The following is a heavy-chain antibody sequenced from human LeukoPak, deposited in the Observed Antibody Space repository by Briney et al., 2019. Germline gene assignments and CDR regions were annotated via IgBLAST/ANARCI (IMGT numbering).Heavy chain of an antibody. CDR1: GGSISSYY. D-gene: IGHD6-13*01. V-gene: IGHV4-59*01. J-gene: IGHJ3*02. CDR3: ATAGIAAAPDAFDI. Sequence: TSETLSLTCTVSGGSISSYYWSWIRQPPGKGLEWIGYIYYSGSTNYNPSLKSRVTISVDTSKNQFSLKLSSVTAADTAVYYCATAGIAAAPDAFDIWGQGTMVTVSS. CDR2: IYYSGST.